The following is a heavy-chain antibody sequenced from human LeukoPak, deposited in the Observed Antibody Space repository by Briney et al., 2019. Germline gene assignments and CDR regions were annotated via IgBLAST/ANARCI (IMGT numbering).Heavy chain of an antibody. D-gene: IGHD3-22*01. CDR2: INQDGTEK. Sequence: GESLRLSCAASQFTFTTYWMSWVRQAPGKGLEWVANINQDGTEKYYVDSVKGRFTISRDNAQNSLYLQMNSLRAEDTAVYYCARVLLTMISNAPLDYWGQETLVTVSS. CDR3: ARVLLTMISNAPLDY. J-gene: IGHJ4*02. CDR1: QFTFTTYW. V-gene: IGHV3-7*01.